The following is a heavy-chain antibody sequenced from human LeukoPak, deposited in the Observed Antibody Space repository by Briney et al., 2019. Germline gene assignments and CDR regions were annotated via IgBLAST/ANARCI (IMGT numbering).Heavy chain of an antibody. V-gene: IGHV3-53*01. CDR2: IYSGGST. CDR3: ARTRVGMGSPYHFDY. CDR1: GFTVSSNY. Sequence: PGGSLRLSCAASGFTVSSNYMSWVRQAPGKGLEWVSVIYSGGSTYYADSVKGRFTISRDNSKNTLYLQMNSLRAEDTAVYYCARTRVGMGSPYHFDYWGQGTLVTVSS. J-gene: IGHJ4*02. D-gene: IGHD1-26*01.